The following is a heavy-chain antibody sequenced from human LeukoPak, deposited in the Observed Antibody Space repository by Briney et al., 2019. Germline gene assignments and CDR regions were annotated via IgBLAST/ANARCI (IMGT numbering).Heavy chain of an antibody. CDR1: GGSISSYY. CDR2: IYYSGST. J-gene: IGHJ6*03. V-gene: IGHV4-59*01. Sequence: SETLSLTCTVSGGSISSYYWSWIRQPPGKGLEWVGHIYYSGSTNYNPSLKSRVTISVDTSKNQFSLKLSSVTAADTAVYYCARNKYYYGSSGYYYYYYMDVWGKGTTVTVSS. CDR3: ARNKYYYGSSGYYYYYYMDV. D-gene: IGHD3-22*01.